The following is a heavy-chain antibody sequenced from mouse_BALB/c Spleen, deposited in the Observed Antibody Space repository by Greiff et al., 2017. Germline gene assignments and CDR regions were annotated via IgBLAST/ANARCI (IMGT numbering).Heavy chain of an antibody. CDR1: GFNIKDYY. D-gene: IGHD2-3*01. V-gene: IGHV14-1*02. CDR2: IDPENGNT. Sequence: VQLQQSGAELVRPGALVKLSCKASGFNIKDYYMHWVKQRPEQGLEWIGWIDPENGNTIYDPKFQGKASITADTSSNTAYLQLSSLTSEDTAVYYCTREHWVDGYQFAYWGQGTLVTVSA. J-gene: IGHJ3*01. CDR3: TREHWVDGYQFAY.